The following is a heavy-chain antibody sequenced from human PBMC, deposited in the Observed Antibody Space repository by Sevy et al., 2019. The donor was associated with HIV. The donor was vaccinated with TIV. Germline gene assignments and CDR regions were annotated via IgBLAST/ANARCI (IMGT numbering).Heavy chain of an antibody. CDR2: FSVGGTGI. V-gene: IGHV3-23*01. CDR3: ARALHRVYFRMDV. D-gene: IGHD2-21*01. CDR1: GFTFSSFS. Sequence: GGSLRLSCAASGFTFSSFSMSWVRQAPGKGLEWVSVFSVGGTGIYYADSVKGRFTISRDNSKNTLYLQMNILRAEATDVYYCARALHRVYFRMDVWGQGTMVTVSS. J-gene: IGHJ6*02.